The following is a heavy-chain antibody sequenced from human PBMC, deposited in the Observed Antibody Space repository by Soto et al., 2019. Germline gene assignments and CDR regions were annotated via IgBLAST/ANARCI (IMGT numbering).Heavy chain of an antibody. Sequence: QVQLVESGGGAVQPGGSLRLSCAASGFSFSSFGMNWVRQAPGKGLEWVAIISSDANTKYYVDSVKGRFTISRDNSKNTVYLQMNNLRTEDTAVYYCAKKRGSGGNRAIDYWGQGTLVTVSS. CDR2: ISSDANTK. D-gene: IGHD2-15*01. V-gene: IGHV3-30*18. J-gene: IGHJ4*02. CDR1: GFSFSSFG. CDR3: AKKRGSGGNRAIDY.